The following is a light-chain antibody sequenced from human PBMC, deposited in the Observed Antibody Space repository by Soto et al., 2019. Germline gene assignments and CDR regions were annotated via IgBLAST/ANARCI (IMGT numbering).Light chain of an antibody. CDR1: NTDVGQDKS. Sequence: QSALTQPASVSGSRGQSIIISCVGRNTDVGQDKSVSWYQQGPGKAPKLLIFEVTNRPSGVPDRFSGSKSGSSASLAISGLRSEDEADYYCATWDDSLSGWVFGGGTKLTVL. J-gene: IGLJ3*02. V-gene: IGLV2-14*01. CDR2: EVT. CDR3: ATWDDSLSGWV.